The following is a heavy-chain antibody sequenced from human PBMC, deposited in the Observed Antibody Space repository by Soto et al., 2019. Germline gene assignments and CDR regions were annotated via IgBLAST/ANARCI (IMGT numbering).Heavy chain of an antibody. Sequence: GESLKISCKGSGYSFTSYWISWVRQMPGKGLEWMGRIDPSDSYTNYSPSFQGHVTISADESISTAYLQWSSLKASDTAIYYCARHAQDYSNYDWFDPWGQGTLVPVSS. J-gene: IGHJ5*02. V-gene: IGHV5-10-1*01. D-gene: IGHD4-4*01. CDR3: ARHAQDYSNYDWFDP. CDR2: IDPSDSYT. CDR1: GYSFTSYW.